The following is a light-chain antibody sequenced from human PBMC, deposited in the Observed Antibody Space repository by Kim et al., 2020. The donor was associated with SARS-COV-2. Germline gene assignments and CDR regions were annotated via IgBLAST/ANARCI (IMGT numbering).Light chain of an antibody. V-gene: IGLV2-8*01. CDR3: SSYAGSNNYV. CDR1: SRDVGGYNS. CDR2: EVS. J-gene: IGLJ1*01. Sequence: QSVTISCTGTSRDVGGYNSVSWYQQLPGKAPKLLIYEVSKRPSGVPDRFSGSKSGNTASLTVSGLQAEDEADYYCSSYAGSNNYVFGTGTKVTVL.